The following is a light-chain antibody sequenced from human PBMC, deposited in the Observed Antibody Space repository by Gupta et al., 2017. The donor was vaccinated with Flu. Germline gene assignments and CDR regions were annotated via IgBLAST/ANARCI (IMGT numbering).Light chain of an antibody. CDR3: QQHYNSPYT. CDR2: WAS. CDR1: QTVLYSSNNKNY. J-gene: IGKJ2*01. Sequence: DIVMTQSSESLAVSLGERATINCKSSQTVLYSSNNKNYLAWYQQKPGQPPKMLIYWASTRESGVPDRFSGSGSETDFTLTISSLQAEDVAVYYCQQHYNSPYTFGQGTKVEIK. V-gene: IGKV4-1*01.